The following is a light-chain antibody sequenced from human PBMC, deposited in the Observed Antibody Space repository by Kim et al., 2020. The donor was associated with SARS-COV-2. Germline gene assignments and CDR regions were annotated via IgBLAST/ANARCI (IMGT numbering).Light chain of an antibody. V-gene: IGLV1-44*01. J-gene: IGLJ3*02. CDR1: SSNIGSNA. Sequence: GPRVHISCSGSSSNIGSNAVSWYQQLPGTAPKLLIYSDNQRPSGVPDRFSGSKSGTSASLAISGLQSEDEADYYCAVWDESLSGRVFGGGTQLTVL. CDR3: AVWDESLSGRV. CDR2: SDN.